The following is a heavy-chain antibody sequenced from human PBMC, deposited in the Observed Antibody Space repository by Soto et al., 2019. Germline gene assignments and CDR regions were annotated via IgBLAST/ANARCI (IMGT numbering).Heavy chain of an antibody. V-gene: IGHV4-39*01. J-gene: IGHJ4*02. CDR2: IYYSGST. D-gene: IGHD6-19*01. CDR1: GGSISSSSYY. CDR3: ARQGPYSSGWYYLGPLDY. Sequence: QLQLQESGPGLVKPSETLSLTCTVSGGSISSSSYYWGWIRQPPGKGLEWIGSIYYSGSTYYNPSLKSRVTISVDTSKNQFSLKLSSVTAADTAVYYCARQGPYSSGWYYLGPLDYWGQGTLVTVSS.